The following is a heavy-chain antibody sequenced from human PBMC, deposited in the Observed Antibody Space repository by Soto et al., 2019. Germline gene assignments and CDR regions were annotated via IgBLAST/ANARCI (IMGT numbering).Heavy chain of an antibody. V-gene: IGHV3-23*01. D-gene: IGHD1-26*01. CDR2: ISGSGGST. CDR1: GFTFSSYA. CDR3: AKDLGGSGSYSNYFDY. J-gene: IGHJ4*02. Sequence: GGSLRLSCVASGFTFSSYAMSWVRQAPGKGLEWVSAISGSGGSTYYADSVKGRFTISRDNSKNTLYLQMNSLRAEDTAVYYCAKDLGGSGSYSNYFDYWGQGTLVTVSS.